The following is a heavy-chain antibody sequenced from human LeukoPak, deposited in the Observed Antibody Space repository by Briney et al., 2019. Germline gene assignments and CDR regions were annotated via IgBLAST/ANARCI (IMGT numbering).Heavy chain of an antibody. J-gene: IGHJ5*02. CDR3: ARVATGSYDWFDP. CDR1: GFTLNGYW. D-gene: IGHD3-10*01. V-gene: IGHV3-74*01. CDR2: INSDGSTT. Sequence: GGSLRLSCAAPGFTLNGYWMHWVRQAPGKGLVWVSRINSDGSTTSYADSVKGRFTTSRDNSKNTLYLQMNSLRAEDTAVYFCARVATGSYDWFDPWGQGTLVTVSS.